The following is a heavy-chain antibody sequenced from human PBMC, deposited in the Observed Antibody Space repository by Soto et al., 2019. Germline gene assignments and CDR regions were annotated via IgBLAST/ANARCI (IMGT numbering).Heavy chain of an antibody. CDR1: GGSFSGYY. V-gene: IGHV4-34*01. J-gene: IGHJ6*02. CDR3: AGGLRQSYYYYYGMDV. CDR2: INHSGST. Sequence: PSETLSLTCAVYGGSFSGYYWSWIRQPPGKGLEWIGEINHSGSTNYNPSLKSRVTISVDTSKNQFSLKLSSVTAADTAVYYCAGGLRQSYYYYYGMDVWGQGTTVTVSS.